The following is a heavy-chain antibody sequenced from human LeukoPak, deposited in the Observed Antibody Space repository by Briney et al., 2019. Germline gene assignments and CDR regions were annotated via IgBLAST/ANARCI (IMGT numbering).Heavy chain of an antibody. D-gene: IGHD3-3*01. CDR3: ARDEARITIFGVVIEAGEPY. Sequence: GGSLRLSCAASGFTFSSYWMHWVRQAPGKGLVWVSRINSDGSSTSYADSVKGRFTISRDNAKNTLYLQMNSLRAEDTAVDYCARDEARITIFGVVIEAGEPYWGQGTLVTVSS. CDR1: GFTFSSYW. V-gene: IGHV3-74*01. J-gene: IGHJ4*02. CDR2: INSDGSST.